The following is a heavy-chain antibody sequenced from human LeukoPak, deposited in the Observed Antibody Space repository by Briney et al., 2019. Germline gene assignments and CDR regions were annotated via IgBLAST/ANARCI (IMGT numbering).Heavy chain of an antibody. J-gene: IGHJ3*02. Sequence: PGRSLRLSCAASGFTFSSYAMHWVRQGPGKGLEWVAVILYDGSNKYYADSVKGRFTISRDNSKNTLYLQMNSLRAEDTAVYYCARPTYYYDSRGAFDIWGQGTMVTVSS. V-gene: IGHV3-30-3*01. CDR1: GFTFSSYA. CDR2: ILYDGSNK. D-gene: IGHD3-22*01. CDR3: ARPTYYYDSRGAFDI.